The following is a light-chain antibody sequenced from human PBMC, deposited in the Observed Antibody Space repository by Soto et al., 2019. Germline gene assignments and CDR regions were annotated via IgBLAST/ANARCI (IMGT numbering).Light chain of an antibody. V-gene: IGLV1-40*01. Sequence: QSVLTQPPSVSGAPGQRVTISCTGSSSNIGATYDVQWYQQLPGTAPKLLIYGNSNRPSGVPDRFSGSKSGTSASLAITGLQADDEAYYYCQSYDSSLSAHYVFGTGTQLTVL. CDR2: GNS. CDR1: SSNIGATYD. J-gene: IGLJ1*01. CDR3: QSYDSSLSAHYV.